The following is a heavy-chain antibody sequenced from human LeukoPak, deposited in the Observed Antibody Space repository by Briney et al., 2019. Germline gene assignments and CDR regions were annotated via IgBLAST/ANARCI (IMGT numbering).Heavy chain of an antibody. CDR1: GFTFSSYG. Sequence: GGSLRLSCAASGFTFSSYGMHWVRQAPGKGLEWVAFIRYDGSNKYYADSVKGRFTISRDNSKNTLYLQMNSLRAEDTAVYYCAKYWVIAAAGTGGVYWGQGTLVTVSS. CDR3: AKYWVIAAAGTGGVY. J-gene: IGHJ4*02. V-gene: IGHV3-30*02. D-gene: IGHD6-13*01. CDR2: IRYDGSNK.